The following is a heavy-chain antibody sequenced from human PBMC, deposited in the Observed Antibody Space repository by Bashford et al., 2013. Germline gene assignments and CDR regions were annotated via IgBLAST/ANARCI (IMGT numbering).Heavy chain of an antibody. Sequence: VRQAPGKGLEWVSVISGSGDNTFYSDSVKGRFTIFRDNSKNTLYLQMNSLSAEDTAAYYCAKGLSNWSGGIDCWGQGTLVTVSS. D-gene: IGHD1-1*01. V-gene: IGHV3-23*01. CDR3: AKGLSNWSGGIDC. CDR2: ISGSGDNT. J-gene: IGHJ4*02.